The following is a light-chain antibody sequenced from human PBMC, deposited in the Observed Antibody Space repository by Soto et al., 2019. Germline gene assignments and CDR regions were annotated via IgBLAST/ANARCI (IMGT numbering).Light chain of an antibody. Sequence: QSTVTQHDCMSGSSGQSNTISCTGSCRDVGGYHYVSWYQQYPGKAPKVMIYDVSNRPSGVSNRFSGSKSGNTASLIISGLQAEDEADYYCSSYTNSSTYVFGTGT. CDR1: CRDVGGYHY. CDR3: SSYTNSSTYV. J-gene: IGLJ1*01. CDR2: DVS. V-gene: IGLV2-14*01.